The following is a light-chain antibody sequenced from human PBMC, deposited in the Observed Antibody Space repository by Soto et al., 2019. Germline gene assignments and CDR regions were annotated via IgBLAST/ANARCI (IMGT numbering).Light chain of an antibody. CDR3: QHYKDWPTT. CDR1: QSVSTT. CDR2: GAS. Sequence: EMVMTEVAATLYVSPGQRASLSCRASQSVSTTVAWYHQKPGQAPRLLVYGASTRATGIPARFSGSGAGTDFTLTITSLQSEDFGVYFCQHYKDWPTTFAQGTKPDIK. J-gene: IGKJ1*01. V-gene: IGKV3-15*01.